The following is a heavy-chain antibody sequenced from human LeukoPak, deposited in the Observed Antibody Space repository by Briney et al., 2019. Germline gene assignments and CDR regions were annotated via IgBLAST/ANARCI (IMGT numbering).Heavy chain of an antibody. CDR2: IIPIFGTA. D-gene: IGHD3-10*01. Sequence: SVKVSCKASGGTFSSYAISWVRQAPGQGLEWMGGIIPIFGTASYAQKFQGRVTITTDESTSTAYRELSSLRSEDTAVYYCASGAAGDPDYYYYYMDVWGKGNTVTVSS. V-gene: IGHV1-69*05. J-gene: IGHJ6*03. CDR3: ASGAAGDPDYYYYYMDV. CDR1: GGTFSSYA.